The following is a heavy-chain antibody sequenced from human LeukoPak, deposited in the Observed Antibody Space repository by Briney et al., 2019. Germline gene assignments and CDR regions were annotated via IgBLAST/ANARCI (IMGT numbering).Heavy chain of an antibody. J-gene: IGHJ4*02. CDR1: GYTFTSYD. CDR3: ARGVTEGVDS. D-gene: IGHD2-21*02. CDR2: MSPNSGNT. V-gene: IGHV1-8*01. Sequence: ASVEVSCKAFGYTFTSYDINWMRQAPGQGLEWMGWMSPNSGNTGYAQKFQGRVIMTRDISISTAYMDLSSLTSEDTAVYFCARGVTEGVDSWGQGTLVTVSS.